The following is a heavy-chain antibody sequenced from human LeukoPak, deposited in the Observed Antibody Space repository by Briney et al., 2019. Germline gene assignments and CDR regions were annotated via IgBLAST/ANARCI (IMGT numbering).Heavy chain of an antibody. D-gene: IGHD2/OR15-2a*01. CDR3: AKDAYGGATFFYYMDV. V-gene: IGHV3-9*01. J-gene: IGHJ6*03. CDR1: GFTFDDYA. CDR2: ISWNSGDI. Sequence: GGSLRLPCAGSGFTFDDYAMHWVRQTPGKGLEWVSGISWNSGDIAYADFVGGRFTISRDNAKNSLSLQMNSLSDEDTAVYYCAKDAYGGATFFYYMDVWGKGTTVTVSS.